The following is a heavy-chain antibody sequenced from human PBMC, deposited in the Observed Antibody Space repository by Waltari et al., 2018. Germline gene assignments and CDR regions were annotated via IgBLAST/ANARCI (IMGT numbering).Heavy chain of an antibody. J-gene: IGHJ4*02. CDR2: INYDGSQK. V-gene: IGHV3-7*01. Sequence: EVQLVESGGGLVQPGGSLRLSCGASGFTFSRYWMSWVRQTPGEGLQWVANINYDGSQKYYVDSVKGRFTIARDNAKNSVYLQMNSLGVEDTAVYYCAKSRGFEYWGQGALITVSS. CDR3: AKSRGFEY. CDR1: GFTFSRYW. D-gene: IGHD2-2*01.